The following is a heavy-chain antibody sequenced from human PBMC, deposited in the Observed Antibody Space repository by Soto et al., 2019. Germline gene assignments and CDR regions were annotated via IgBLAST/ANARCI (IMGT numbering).Heavy chain of an antibody. CDR2: IYPGDSDT. CDR1: GYSFTSYW. V-gene: IGHV5-51*01. J-gene: IGHJ4*02. D-gene: IGHD2-21*01. Sequence: VESLTISCKVSGYSFTSYWIVWVLQMPGKGLEWMGIIYPGDSDTRYSPSFQGQVTISADKSISTAYLQWSSLKASDTAMYYCARHSMDHGSYYWGQGTMVTVSS. CDR3: ARHSMDHGSYY.